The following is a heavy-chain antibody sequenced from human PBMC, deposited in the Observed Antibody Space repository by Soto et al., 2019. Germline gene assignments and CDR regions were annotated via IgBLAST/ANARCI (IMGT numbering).Heavy chain of an antibody. J-gene: IGHJ3*02. Sequence: AGSMGLARASSGVTLWSYVLDGVRQATGKGLEWVSAIGTAGDTYYPGSVKGRFTISRENAKNSLYLQMNSLRAGDTAVYYCAREGPSGLDIWGQGTMVSVSS. CDR2: IGTAGDT. CDR3: AREGPSGLDI. CDR1: GVTLWSYV. V-gene: IGHV3-13*01.